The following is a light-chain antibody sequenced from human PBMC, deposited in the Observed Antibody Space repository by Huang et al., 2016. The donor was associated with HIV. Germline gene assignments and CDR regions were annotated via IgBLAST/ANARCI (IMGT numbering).Light chain of an antibody. CDR3: QQYYSRGYT. J-gene: IGKJ2*01. V-gene: IGKV4-1*01. Sequence: DIVMTQSPDSLAVSLGERATIKCKSSQSVLYSSNNKNYLAWYQQKPGQPPKLLIYWASTRESGVPDRFSGSGSGTDFTLTISSLQAEDVAVYYCQQYYSRGYTFGQGTKLEIK. CDR2: WAS. CDR1: QSVLYSSNNKNY.